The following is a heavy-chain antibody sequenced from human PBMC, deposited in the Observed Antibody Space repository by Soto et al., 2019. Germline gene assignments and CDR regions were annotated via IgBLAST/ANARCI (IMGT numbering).Heavy chain of an antibody. CDR1: GFTFSSYG. J-gene: IGHJ4*02. CDR2: ISYDGSNK. V-gene: IGHV3-30*18. Sequence: QVQLVESGGGVVQPERSLRLSCAASGFTFSSYGMHWVRQAPGKGLEWVAVISYDGSNKYYADSVKGRFTISRDNSKNTLYLQMNSLRAEDTAVYYCEKYSLGELSSTPFFDYWGQGTLVTVSS. D-gene: IGHD3-16*02. CDR3: EKYSLGELSSTPFFDY.